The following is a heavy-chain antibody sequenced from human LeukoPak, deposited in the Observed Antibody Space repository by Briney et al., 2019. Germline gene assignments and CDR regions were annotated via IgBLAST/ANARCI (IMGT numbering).Heavy chain of an antibody. CDR3: ASAGSGLY. D-gene: IGHD6-19*01. CDR1: GFSFSSYS. CDR2: ISSSSTI. V-gene: IGHV3-48*02. J-gene: IGHJ4*02. Sequence: GGCLRLSCAASGFSFSSYSMNWGRQAPGKGLEWVSYISSSSTIYYADPVKGRFTVSRENAKNSLYLQMNSLRDEDTAVYYCASAGSGLYWGQGTLVTVSS.